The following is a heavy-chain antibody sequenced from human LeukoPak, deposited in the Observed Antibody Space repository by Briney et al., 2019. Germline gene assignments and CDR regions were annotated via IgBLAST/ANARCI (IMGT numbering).Heavy chain of an antibody. J-gene: IGHJ4*02. CDR1: GFTFTNYG. D-gene: IGHD3-10*01. CDR3: ARGLSPVVRASPMGY. Sequence: GTSLRLSCAASGFTFTNYGMHWVRQAPGKGLEWVALITYDGYYKYYSDSVKGRFTISSDTSKNTLYLQMNSLRAEDTAVYYCARGLSPVVRASPMGYWGQGTPVTVSS. CDR2: ITYDGYYK. V-gene: IGHV3-30*03.